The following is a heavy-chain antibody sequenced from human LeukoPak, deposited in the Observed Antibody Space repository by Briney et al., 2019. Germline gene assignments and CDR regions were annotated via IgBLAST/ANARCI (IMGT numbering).Heavy chain of an antibody. CDR1: GFTFSSYS. Sequence: GGSLRLSFAASGFTFSSYSMNWVRQAPGKGLEWVSSISSSSSYIYYADSVKGRFTISRDNAKNSLYLQMNSLRAEDTAVYYCARLSSSGSFDPWGQGTLVTVSS. CDR2: ISSSSSYI. CDR3: ARLSSSGSFDP. V-gene: IGHV3-21*01. J-gene: IGHJ5*02. D-gene: IGHD6-19*01.